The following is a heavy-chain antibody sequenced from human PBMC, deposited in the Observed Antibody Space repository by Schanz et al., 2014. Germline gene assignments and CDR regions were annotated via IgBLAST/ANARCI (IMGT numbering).Heavy chain of an antibody. V-gene: IGHV1-46*03. J-gene: IGHJ5*01. CDR2: IDPRGAST. D-gene: IGHD3-16*01. CDR1: GQRYF. CDR3: ARNYEWFKS. Sequence: QLQLVQSGAEVKKPGASVKISCGTFGQRYFIHWVRQAPGQGLEWMGMIDPRGASTTYAQKFQGRLSLTGDMSTSTLYLELRSLTSEDTAVYYCARNYEWFKSWGQGTLVTVSS.